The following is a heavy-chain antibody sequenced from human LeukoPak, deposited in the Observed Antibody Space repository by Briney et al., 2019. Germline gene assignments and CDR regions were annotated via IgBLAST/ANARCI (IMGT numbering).Heavy chain of an antibody. CDR3: ARDRRRWNDVEGYFQH. CDR2: INPNSGGT. J-gene: IGHJ1*01. V-gene: IGHV1-2*02. D-gene: IGHD1-1*01. CDR1: GYTFTGYY. Sequence: ASVKVSCKASGYTFTGYYMHWVRQAPGQGLEWMGWINPNSGGTNYAQKFQGRVTMTRDTSISTAYMELRSLRSDDTAVYYCARDRRRWNDVEGYFQHWGQGTLVTVSS.